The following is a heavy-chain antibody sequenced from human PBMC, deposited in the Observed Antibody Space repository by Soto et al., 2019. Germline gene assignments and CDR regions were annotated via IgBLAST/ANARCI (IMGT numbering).Heavy chain of an antibody. Sequence: LRLSCAASGFIFSNYAMTWVRQGPGRGLEWVSTTSFSGGRTYYADSVKGRFTISRDNSNNTLFLQMSSLRAEDTAIYYCAKDSRAFCGGDCSKDYWGQGTLVTVSS. V-gene: IGHV3-23*01. CDR3: AKDSRAFCGGDCSKDY. CDR2: TSFSGGRT. D-gene: IGHD2-21*02. J-gene: IGHJ4*02. CDR1: GFIFSNYA.